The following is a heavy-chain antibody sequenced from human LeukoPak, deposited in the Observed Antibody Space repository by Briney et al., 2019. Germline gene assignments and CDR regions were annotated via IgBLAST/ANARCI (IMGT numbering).Heavy chain of an antibody. D-gene: IGHD6-19*01. CDR3: AKDSDGSGWYAFDY. CDR1: GFTFSSYA. J-gene: IGHJ4*02. V-gene: IGHV3-23*01. CDR2: ISGSGGST. Sequence: PGGSLRLSCAASGFTFSSYAMSWVRQAPGKGLKWVSAISGSGGSTYYADSVKGRFTISRDNSKNTLYLQMNSLRAEDTAVYYCAKDSDGSGWYAFDYWGQGTLVTVSS.